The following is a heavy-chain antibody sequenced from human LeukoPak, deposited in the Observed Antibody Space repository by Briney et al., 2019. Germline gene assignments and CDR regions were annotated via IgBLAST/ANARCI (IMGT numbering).Heavy chain of an antibody. J-gene: IGHJ4*02. D-gene: IGHD3-22*01. CDR2: IYYSGST. CDR1: GGSISSYY. CDR3: ARLGRRYYYDSSGYPYYFDY. Sequence: SETLSLTCTVSGGSISSYYWSWIRQPPGKGLERIGYIYYSGSTNYNPSLKSRVTISVDTSKNQFSLKLSSVTAADTAVYYCARLGRRYYYDSSGYPYYFDYWGQGTLVTVSS. V-gene: IGHV4-59*08.